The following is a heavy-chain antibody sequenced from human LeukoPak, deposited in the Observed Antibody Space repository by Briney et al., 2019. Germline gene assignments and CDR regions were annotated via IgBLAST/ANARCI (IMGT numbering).Heavy chain of an antibody. CDR3: ARHRRSIAVAGTTHYYYYYYMDV. Sequence: GESLKISCKGSGYSFTSYWIGWVRQMPGKGLEWMGIIYPGDSDTRYSPSFQGQVTISADKSISTAYLQWSSLKASDTAMYYCARHRRSIAVAGTTHYYYYYYMDVWGKGTTVTVSS. J-gene: IGHJ6*03. CDR2: IYPGDSDT. V-gene: IGHV5-51*01. CDR1: GYSFTSYW. D-gene: IGHD6-19*01.